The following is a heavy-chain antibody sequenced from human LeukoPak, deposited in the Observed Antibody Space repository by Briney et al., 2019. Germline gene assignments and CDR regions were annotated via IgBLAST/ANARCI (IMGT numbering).Heavy chain of an antibody. D-gene: IGHD3-16*02. Sequence: GGSLRLSCEASGFTFSSYAMHWVRQAPGKGLEWVAIISHDGSNKYYADSVKGRFTISRDNSKNTLYLQMNSLGAEDTAVYYCARAYRLLDVWGTGTTVTVSS. J-gene: IGHJ6*04. CDR2: ISHDGSNK. CDR1: GFTFSSYA. V-gene: IGHV3-30-3*01. CDR3: ARAYRLLDV.